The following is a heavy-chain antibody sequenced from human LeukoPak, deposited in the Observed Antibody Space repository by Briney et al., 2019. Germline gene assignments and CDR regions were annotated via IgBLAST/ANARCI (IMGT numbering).Heavy chain of an antibody. V-gene: IGHV3-21*01. Sequence: GGSLRLSCAASGFTFSSYSMNWVRQAPGKGLEWVSSISSSSSYIYYADSVKGRFTISRDNAKNSLYLQMNSLRAEDTAVYYCARAHHRRVYDYVWGSYPYWGQGTLVTVST. CDR2: ISSSSSYI. CDR3: ARAHHRRVYDYVWGSYPY. D-gene: IGHD3-16*02. J-gene: IGHJ4*02. CDR1: GFTFSSYS.